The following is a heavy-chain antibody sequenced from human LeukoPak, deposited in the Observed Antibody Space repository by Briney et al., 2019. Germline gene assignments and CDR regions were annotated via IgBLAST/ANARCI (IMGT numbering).Heavy chain of an antibody. J-gene: IGHJ4*02. CDR2: ISYSGST. Sequence: PSETLSLTCTVSGGSISSYYWSWIRQPPGGGLECIGYISYSGSTNYNPSLKSRVTISVDTSKNQFSLKLSSVTAADTAVYYCARVANPSSGYSPVHCWGQGTLVTVSS. V-gene: IGHV4-59*01. CDR1: GGSISSYY. CDR3: ARVANPSSGYSPVHC. D-gene: IGHD3-22*01.